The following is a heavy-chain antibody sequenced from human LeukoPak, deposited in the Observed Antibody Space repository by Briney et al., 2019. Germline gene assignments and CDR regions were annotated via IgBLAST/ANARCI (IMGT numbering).Heavy chain of an antibody. D-gene: IGHD5-12*01. V-gene: IGHV3-7*03. Sequence: GGSLRLSCAASGFTFSSYWMSWVRQAPGKGLEWVANLKQDGSENYCVDSVKGRFTISRDNAKNSLYLQMSSLRAEDTAVYYCARGGVDIVTYDYWGQGTLVTVSS. CDR2: LKQDGSEN. CDR1: GFTFSSYW. CDR3: ARGGVDIVTYDY. J-gene: IGHJ4*02.